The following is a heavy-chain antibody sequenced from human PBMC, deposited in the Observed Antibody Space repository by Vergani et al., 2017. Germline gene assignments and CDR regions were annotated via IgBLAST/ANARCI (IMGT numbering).Heavy chain of an antibody. V-gene: IGHV3-23*01. CDR2: ISGSGGST. CDR3: ANRGGXLARTIYYYDYMDV. CDR1: GFTFSSYA. D-gene: IGHD6-19*01. J-gene: IGHJ6*03. Sequence: EVQLLESGGGLVQPGGSLRLSCAASGFTFSSYAMSWVRQAPGKGLEWVSAISGSGGSTYYADSVKGRFTISRDNSKNTLYLQMNSLRAEDTAVYYCANRGGXLARTIYYYDYMDVWGKGTTVTVSS.